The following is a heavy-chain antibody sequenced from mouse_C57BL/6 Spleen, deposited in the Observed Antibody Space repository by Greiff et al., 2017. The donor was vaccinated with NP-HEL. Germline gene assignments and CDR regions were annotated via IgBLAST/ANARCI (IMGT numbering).Heavy chain of an antibody. CDR3: ATYDYYDSYAMDY. J-gene: IGHJ4*01. D-gene: IGHD2-1*01. Sequence: QVQLQQSGPELVKPGASVKISCKASGYAFSSYWMHWVKQRPGQGLEWIGNINPGNGGTNYNAKFKSKATLTVDKSSSTAYMQLSSLTSEDSAVYYCATYDYYDSYAMDYWGKGTSVTVSS. V-gene: IGHV1-53*01. CDR2: INPGNGGT. CDR1: GYAFSSYW.